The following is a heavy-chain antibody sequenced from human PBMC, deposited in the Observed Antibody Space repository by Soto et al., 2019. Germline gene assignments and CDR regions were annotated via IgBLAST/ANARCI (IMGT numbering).Heavy chain of an antibody. D-gene: IGHD3-10*01. CDR1: GGSISSGGYY. V-gene: IGHV4-31*03. Sequence: SETLSLTCTVSGGSISSGGYYWSWIRQHPGKGLEWIGYIYYSGSTYYNPSLKSRVTISVDTSKNQFSLKLSSVTAADTAVYYCARDGGGSRAFDIWGQGTMVTVSS. J-gene: IGHJ3*02. CDR3: ARDGGGSRAFDI. CDR2: IYYSGST.